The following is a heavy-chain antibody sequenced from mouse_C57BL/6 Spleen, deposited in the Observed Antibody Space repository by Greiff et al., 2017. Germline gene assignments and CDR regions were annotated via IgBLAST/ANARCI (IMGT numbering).Heavy chain of an antibody. CDR3: ARDKGYYGYHIDY. J-gene: IGHJ2*01. D-gene: IGHD2-2*01. Sequence: VKLMESGAELVKPGASVKISCKASGYTFTDYYINWVKQRPGQGLAWIGKIGPGSGSTYYNEKFKGKATLTADKSSSTAYMQLSSLTSEDSAVYFCARDKGYYGYHIDYWGQGTTLTVSS. CDR1: GYTFTDYY. CDR2: IGPGSGST. V-gene: IGHV1-77*01.